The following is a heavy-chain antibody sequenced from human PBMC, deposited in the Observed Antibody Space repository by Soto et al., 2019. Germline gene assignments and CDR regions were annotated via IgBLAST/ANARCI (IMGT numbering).Heavy chain of an antibody. J-gene: IGHJ5*02. D-gene: IGHD2-15*01. CDR1: GYTFTNYE. Sequence: QEQLVQSGAEVKKPGASVKVSCKASGYTFTNYETIWVRQATGQGLEWMGWMNPNSGDTVYAQKFQGRVTLTRDSSIGTAYMGLGSLVSEDTAVYYGARGGGGNCGGGKCYRGLDPGGQGTLVTFSS. V-gene: IGHV1-8*01. CDR2: MNPNSGDT. CDR3: ARGGGGNCGGGKCYRGLDP.